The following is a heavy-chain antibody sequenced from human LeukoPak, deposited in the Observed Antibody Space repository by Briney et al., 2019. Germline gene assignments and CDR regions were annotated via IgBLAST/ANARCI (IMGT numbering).Heavy chain of an antibody. CDR3: ARDGVPEFSSYHHYPYY. D-gene: IGHD6-13*01. J-gene: IGHJ4*02. Sequence: GGSLRLSCAASGFTFSSYSMNWVRQAPGKGLEWVSYISSSSSTIYYADSVKGRFTISRDNAKNSLYLQMNSLRAEDTAVYYCARDGVPEFSSYHHYPYYWGQGTLVTVSS. CDR2: ISSSSSTI. CDR1: GFTFSSYS. V-gene: IGHV3-48*04.